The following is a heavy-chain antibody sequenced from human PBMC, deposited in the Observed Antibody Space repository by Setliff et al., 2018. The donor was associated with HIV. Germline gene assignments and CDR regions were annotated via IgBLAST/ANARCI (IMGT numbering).Heavy chain of an antibody. CDR3: ARPQWELGVDYYGMDV. V-gene: IGHV1-69*10. Sequence: SVKVSCKASGGTFTSYVISWVRQAPGQGLEWMGGIIPILGIASYSQKLQGRVTITADKSTSTAYMELSSLRSEDTAVYYCARPQWELGVDYYGMDVWGQGTTVTVSS. D-gene: IGHD1-26*01. CDR1: GGTFTSYV. CDR2: IIPILGIA. J-gene: IGHJ6*02.